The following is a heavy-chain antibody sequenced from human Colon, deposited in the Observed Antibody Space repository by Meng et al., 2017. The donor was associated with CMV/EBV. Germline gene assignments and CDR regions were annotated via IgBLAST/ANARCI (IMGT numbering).Heavy chain of an antibody. D-gene: IGHD3-16*01. Sequence: GESLKISCAASGFNFSDYYMSWIRQAPGKGLDWISYITNSGITTYYADSVRDRFTISRDNAKNSLYLQMNSLRADDTAVYYCAKEGGYWGQGTLVTVSS. CDR2: ITNSGITT. V-gene: IGHV3-11*01. J-gene: IGHJ4*02. CDR1: GFNFSDYY. CDR3: AKEGGY.